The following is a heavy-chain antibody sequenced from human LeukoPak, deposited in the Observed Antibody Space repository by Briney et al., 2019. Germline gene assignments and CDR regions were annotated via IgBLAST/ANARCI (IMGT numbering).Heavy chain of an antibody. Sequence: GESLKISCKGSGYSFTSYWIGWVRQMPGKGLEWMGIIYPGDSDTRYSPSFQGQVTIPADKSISTAYLQWSSLKASDTAMYYCARLSVVPAAIPDAFDIWGQGTMVTVSS. V-gene: IGHV5-51*01. J-gene: IGHJ3*02. D-gene: IGHD2-2*01. CDR3: ARLSVVPAAIPDAFDI. CDR1: GYSFTSYW. CDR2: IYPGDSDT.